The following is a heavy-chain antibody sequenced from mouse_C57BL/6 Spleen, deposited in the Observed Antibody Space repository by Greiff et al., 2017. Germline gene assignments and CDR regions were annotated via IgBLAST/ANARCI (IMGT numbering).Heavy chain of an antibody. D-gene: IGHD2-5*01. CDR3: ARASNYRYFDY. CDR1: GFTFSDYG. V-gene: IGHV5-17*01. J-gene: IGHJ2*01. CDR2: ISSGSSTI. Sequence: EVKLVESGGGLVKPGGSLKLSCAASGFTFSDYGMHWVRQAPEKGLEWVAYISSGSSTIYYADTVKGRFTISRDNAKNTLFLQLTSLRSEDSVMYYCARASNYRYFDYWGQGTTLTVSS.